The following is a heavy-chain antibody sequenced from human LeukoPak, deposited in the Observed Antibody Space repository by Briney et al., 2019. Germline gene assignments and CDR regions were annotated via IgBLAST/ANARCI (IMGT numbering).Heavy chain of an antibody. CDR2: IYYSGST. CDR3: ARGRAQFDP. J-gene: IGHJ5*02. Sequence: PSETLSLTCTVSGGSISSYYWSWIRQPPGKGLEWIGYIYYSGSTKYNPSPTSRVTISVHTSKNEVSLSLTSVTAADTAVYYCARGRAQFDPWGQGTLVTVSS. CDR1: GGSISSYY. V-gene: IGHV4-59*01.